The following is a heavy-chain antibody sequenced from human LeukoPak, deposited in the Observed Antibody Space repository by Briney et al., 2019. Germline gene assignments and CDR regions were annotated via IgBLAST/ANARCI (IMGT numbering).Heavy chain of an antibody. CDR1: GFTFSRYS. V-gene: IGHV3-48*04. CDR2: ISDTSRAI. CDR3: VRVLEGSGSGAFDI. Sequence: AGGSLRLSCATSGFTFSRYSMNWVRQAPGKGLEWLSYISDTSRAIYYADSMKGRITTSRDNAKNSLYLQMKSLRAEDTAIYYCVRVLEGSGSGAFDIWGQGTMVTVSS. D-gene: IGHD3-10*01. J-gene: IGHJ3*02.